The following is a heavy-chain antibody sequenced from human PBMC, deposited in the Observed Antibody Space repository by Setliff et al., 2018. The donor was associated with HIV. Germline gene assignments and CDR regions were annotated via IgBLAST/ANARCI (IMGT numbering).Heavy chain of an antibody. D-gene: IGHD1-26*01. CDR1: GFTVSHNY. CDR2: NYSDGRT. J-gene: IGHJ5*02. V-gene: IGHV3-53*01. Sequence: SLRLSCAASGFTVSHNYMTWVRQAPGKGLEWVYINYSDGRTYYADTVKGRFTISSDDSKNTVYLQMHSLRVEDTAVYYCARGAKWLDPWGQGTLVTVSS. CDR3: ARGAKWLDP.